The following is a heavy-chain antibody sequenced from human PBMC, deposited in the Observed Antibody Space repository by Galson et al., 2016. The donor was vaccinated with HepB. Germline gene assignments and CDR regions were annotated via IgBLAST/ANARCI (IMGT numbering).Heavy chain of an antibody. CDR2: ISYDGNRK. J-gene: IGHJ4*02. CDR3: ARDPHGRGDYRIDS. V-gene: IGHV3-30*04. Sequence: SLRLSCAASGFTFSSHAMHWVRQAPGKGLEWVALISYDGNRKYYADSVKGRFTISRDNSKDTLHVQMNSLRAEDTAVYFCARDPHGRGDYRIDSWGQGTLVTVSS. D-gene: IGHD4-11*01. CDR1: GFTFSSHA.